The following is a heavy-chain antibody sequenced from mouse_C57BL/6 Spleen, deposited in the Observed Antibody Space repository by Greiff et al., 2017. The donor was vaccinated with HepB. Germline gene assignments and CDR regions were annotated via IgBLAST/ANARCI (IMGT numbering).Heavy chain of an antibody. CDR2: IDPNSGGT. J-gene: IGHJ2*01. V-gene: IGHV1-72*01. Sequence: QVQLQQPGAELVKPGASVKLSCKASGYTFTSYWMHWVKQRPGRGLEWIGRIDPNSGGTKYNEKFKSKATLTVDKPSSTAYMQLSRMTSEDSAVYYCARGITTRRYYFDYWGQGTTLTVSS. D-gene: IGHD2-4*01. CDR1: GYTFTSYW. CDR3: ARGITTRRYYFDY.